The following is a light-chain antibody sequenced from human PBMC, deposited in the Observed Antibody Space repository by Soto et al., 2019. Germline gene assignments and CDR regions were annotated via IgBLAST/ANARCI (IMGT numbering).Light chain of an antibody. Sequence: SVLTQPPSASATPGQRVTLSCSGSSSNIGSNYVFWYQQLPGTAPKLLMFSDNQRPSGVPDRFSGSKSGTSASLAISGLRSEDGADYYCAAWDDSLGGLIFGSGTKV. CDR3: AAWDDSLGGLI. V-gene: IGLV1-47*02. J-gene: IGLJ1*01. CDR1: SSNIGSNY. CDR2: SDN.